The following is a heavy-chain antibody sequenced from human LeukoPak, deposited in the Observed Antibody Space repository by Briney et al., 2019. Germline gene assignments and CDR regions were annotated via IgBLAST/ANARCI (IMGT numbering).Heavy chain of an antibody. J-gene: IGHJ5*02. D-gene: IGHD2-15*01. V-gene: IGHV3-48*03. CDR3: AKGLRYCSGGSCYHSWFDP. CDR2: IVGSSSNI. Sequence: LRLSCTVSGFSFSSYDMRWIRQPPGKGLEWVWYIVGSSSNIYYADAVKDRSTISRDNAKTSLYLQMNSLRAEDTALYYCAKGLRYCSGGSCYHSWFDPWGQGTLVTVSS. CDR1: GFSFSSYD.